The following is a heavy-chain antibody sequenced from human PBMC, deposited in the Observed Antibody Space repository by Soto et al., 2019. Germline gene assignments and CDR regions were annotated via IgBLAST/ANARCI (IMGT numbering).Heavy chain of an antibody. Sequence: QVQLVQSGAEVKKPGASVKVSCKASRYTFATYDFNWVRQATGQGPEWMGWINPNTGNTGYAQKFQGRVTMTRNTSMSTVNMELSSLRSEDTAVYFCARGPRNWGFDYWGQGTLVTVSS. V-gene: IGHV1-8*01. CDR1: RYTFATYD. J-gene: IGHJ4*02. CDR2: INPNTGNT. CDR3: ARGPRNWGFDY. D-gene: IGHD7-27*01.